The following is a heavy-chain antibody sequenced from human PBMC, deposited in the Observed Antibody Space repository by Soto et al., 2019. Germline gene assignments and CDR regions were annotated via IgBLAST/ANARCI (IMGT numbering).Heavy chain of an antibody. Sequence: QVQLVESGGGVVQPGRSLRLSCAASGFTFSSYVMYWVRQAPGKGLEWVVVISYDGNNKYYAASVKGRFTSSRDNSKNTLYLQMNSPRAEDTAVYYCARAGCNGGSCYTLVGLRYGMDVWGQGTTVTVSS. CDR2: ISYDGNNK. CDR3: ARAGCNGGSCYTLVGLRYGMDV. D-gene: IGHD2-15*01. J-gene: IGHJ6*02. CDR1: GFTFSSYV. V-gene: IGHV3-30-3*01.